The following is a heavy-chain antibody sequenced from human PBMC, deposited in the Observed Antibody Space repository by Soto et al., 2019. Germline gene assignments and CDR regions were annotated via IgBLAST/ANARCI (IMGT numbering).Heavy chain of an antibody. V-gene: IGHV3-30*18. J-gene: IGHJ5*02. D-gene: IGHD2-15*01. CDR3: AKLAVAAP. Sequence: QVQLVESGGGVVQPGRSLRLSCAASGFTFSSYGMHWVRQAPGKGLEWLAVISYDGSNKDYADAVKGRFTISRDNSKNTLYLQMNSLRAEDTAVYYCAKLAVAAPWGQGTLVTVSS. CDR1: GFTFSSYG. CDR2: ISYDGSNK.